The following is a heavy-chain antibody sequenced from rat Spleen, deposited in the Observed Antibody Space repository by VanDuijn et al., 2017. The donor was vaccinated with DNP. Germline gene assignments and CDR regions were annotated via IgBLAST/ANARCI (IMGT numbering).Heavy chain of an antibody. V-gene: IGHV5-31*01. D-gene: IGHD1-10*01. Sequence: EVQLVESGGDLVQPGRSLKLSCVASGFSFSHYWMTWIRQVPGKGLEWIASITSGGSTYYRDSVKGRFTISRDNAKSTLYLQMDSLRSEDTATYYCTTDPYNTPFDYWGQGVMVTVSS. CDR1: GFSFSHYW. J-gene: IGHJ2*01. CDR2: ITSGGST. CDR3: TTDPYNTPFDY.